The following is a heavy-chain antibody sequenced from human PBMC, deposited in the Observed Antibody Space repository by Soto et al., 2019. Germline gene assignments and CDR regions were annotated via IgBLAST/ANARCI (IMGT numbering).Heavy chain of an antibody. J-gene: IGHJ6*02. CDR3: ARAPVTTTSYYYYCRDV. Sequence: SETLSLTCTVSGGSISSYYWSWIRQPPGKGLEWIGYIYYSGSTNYNPSLKSRVTISVDTSKNQFSLKLSSVTAADTAVYYCARAPVTTTSYYYYCRDVWGQGTTVTVSS. CDR1: GGSISSYY. D-gene: IGHD4-17*01. V-gene: IGHV4-59*01. CDR2: IYYSGST.